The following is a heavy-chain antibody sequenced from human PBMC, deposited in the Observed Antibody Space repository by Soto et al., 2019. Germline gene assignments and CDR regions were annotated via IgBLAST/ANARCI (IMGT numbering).Heavy chain of an antibody. Sequence: SETLSLTCSVSGGSISGSYWSWIRQSPGKGLEWLGYVYYTGSTNYSPSLRSRVSISVDTSKNEFSLRLSSVTAADTAVYYCARGYSSSWSEEDYGMDVWGQGTTVTVSS. CDR3: ARGYSSSWSEEDYGMDV. CDR1: GGSISGSY. V-gene: IGHV4-59*01. J-gene: IGHJ6*02. CDR2: VYYTGST. D-gene: IGHD6-13*01.